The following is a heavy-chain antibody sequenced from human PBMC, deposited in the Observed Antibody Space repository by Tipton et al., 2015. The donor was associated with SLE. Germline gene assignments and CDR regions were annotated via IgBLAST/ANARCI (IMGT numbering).Heavy chain of an antibody. CDR3: ARLGVLSGSWYGFDI. CDR2: IYHSGST. CDR1: GGSISSGDYS. D-gene: IGHD6-13*01. V-gene: IGHV4-30-2*02. Sequence: TLSLTCAVSGGSISSGDYSWSWIRQPPGKGLEWIGYIYHSGSTYYNPSLKSRVTISIDTSKNQFSLKVNSVTAADTAVYYCARLGVLSGSWYGFDIWGQGTMVTVSS. J-gene: IGHJ3*02.